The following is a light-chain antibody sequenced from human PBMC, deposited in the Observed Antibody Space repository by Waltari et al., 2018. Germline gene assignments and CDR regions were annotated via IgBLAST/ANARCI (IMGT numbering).Light chain of an antibody. CDR1: SSDVAGYTY. J-gene: IGLJ2*01. CDR2: DVN. Sequence: QSALTQPASVSGSPGQSITISCTGTSSDVAGYTYVSWYQQHPGKAPKLMIYDVNKRPSGVSNRFSGSKSGNTASLTISGLQAEDEADYYCSSYTSSSTWVFGGGTKLTVL. CDR3: SSYTSSSTWV. V-gene: IGLV2-14*01.